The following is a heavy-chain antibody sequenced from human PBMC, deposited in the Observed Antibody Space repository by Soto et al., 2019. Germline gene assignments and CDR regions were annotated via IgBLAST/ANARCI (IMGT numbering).Heavy chain of an antibody. CDR3: ARGRLEWLLLGYGVDV. V-gene: IGHV4-34*01. CDR1: GESFSDYY. J-gene: IGHJ6*02. Sequence: SETLSLTSAVYGESFSDYYGTWIRQSPGKGLEWIGEINHSGITHYNPSLKSRDTISVDTSKNQFSLELRSVTAADTAIYYCARGRLEWLLLGYGVDVWGQGTTVTVSS. D-gene: IGHD3-3*01. CDR2: INHSGIT.